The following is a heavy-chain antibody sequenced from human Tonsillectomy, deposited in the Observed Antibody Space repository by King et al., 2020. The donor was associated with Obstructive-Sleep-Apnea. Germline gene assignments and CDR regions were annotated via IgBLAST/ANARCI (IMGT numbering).Heavy chain of an antibody. V-gene: IGHV3-74*01. CDR3: ARGNDVTQTLYYYYGMDV. D-gene: IGHD1-1*01. J-gene: IGHJ6*02. CDR2: INSDGSST. Sequence: VQLVESGGGLVQPGGSLRLSCAASGFTFSSYWMHWVRQAPGKGLVWVSRINSDGSSTSYADSVKGRFTISRDNAKNTLYLQMNSLRAEDTAVYYCARGNDVTQTLYYYYGMDVWGQGTTVTVSS. CDR1: GFTFSSYW.